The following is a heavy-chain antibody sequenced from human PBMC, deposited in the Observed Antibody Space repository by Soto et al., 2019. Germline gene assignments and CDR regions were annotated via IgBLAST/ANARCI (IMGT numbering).Heavy chain of an antibody. J-gene: IGHJ4*02. Sequence: QVQLVQSGAEVKKPGASVKISCKTSGYTFMTYALHWVRQAPGQRPEWMGWINPGNGNTEYSQKLQGRVTITRDTSARTVFMEVANMTSEDPAVYYCARVRMLWHGELSHWGQGTQVIVSA. CDR3: ARVRMLWHGELSH. D-gene: IGHD3-10*01. CDR1: GYTFMTYA. V-gene: IGHV1-3*01. CDR2: INPGNGNT.